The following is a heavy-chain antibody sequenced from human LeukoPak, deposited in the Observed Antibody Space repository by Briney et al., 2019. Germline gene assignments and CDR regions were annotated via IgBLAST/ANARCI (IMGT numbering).Heavy chain of an antibody. CDR1: GYSFTSYW. J-gene: IGHJ4*02. CDR3: ARQEGITGTTSD. CDR2: IYPGDSAT. Sequence: PGESLKISCKGSGYSFTSYWIGWVRQMPGKGLEWMGIIYPGDSATRYSPSFHGQVTISAHKSISTAYLQWSSLKGSDTAMYYCARQEGITGTTSDWGQGTLVTVYS. D-gene: IGHD1-7*01. V-gene: IGHV5-51*01.